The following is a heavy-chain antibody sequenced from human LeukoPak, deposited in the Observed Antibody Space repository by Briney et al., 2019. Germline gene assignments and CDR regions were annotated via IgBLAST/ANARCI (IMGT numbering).Heavy chain of an antibody. Sequence: SETLSLTCTVSGGSISSHYWSWIRQPPGKGLEWIGYIYYSGSSNYNPSLKRRVIISVDTSKNQFSLKLSSVTAADTAVYYCARDRGYNWNYGPHHDAFDIWGQGTMVTVSS. D-gene: IGHD1-7*01. CDR1: GGSISSHY. CDR2: IYYSGSS. V-gene: IGHV4-59*11. CDR3: ARDRGYNWNYGPHHDAFDI. J-gene: IGHJ3*02.